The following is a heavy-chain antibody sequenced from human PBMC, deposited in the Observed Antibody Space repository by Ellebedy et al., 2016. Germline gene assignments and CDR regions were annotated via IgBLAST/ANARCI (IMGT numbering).Heavy chain of an antibody. J-gene: IGHJ2*01. D-gene: IGHD3-3*01. CDR2: ISASGGSI. CDR3: ANDGVDITIFGVVWGYWYFDL. V-gene: IGHV3-23*01. Sequence: GESLKISCAASGFTFRNYAMNWVRQAPGKGLEWVSGISASGGSIYHAESVRGRFTISRDNSKNTLYLRMNSLRAEDTAVYYCANDGVDITIFGVVWGYWYFDLWGRGTLVTVSS. CDR1: GFTFRNYA.